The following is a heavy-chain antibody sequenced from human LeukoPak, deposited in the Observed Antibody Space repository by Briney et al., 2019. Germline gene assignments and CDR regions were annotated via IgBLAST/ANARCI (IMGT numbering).Heavy chain of an antibody. CDR2: IYHRGST. CDR3: ARDSGTTGDVKFDP. V-gene: IGHV4-4*02. CDR1: GGSISSSNW. D-gene: IGHD3-10*01. J-gene: IGHJ5*02. Sequence: PSGTLSLTCAVSGGSISSSNWWSWARQPPGKGLEWIGEIYHRGSTNYNPSLKSRVTISVDNSKNQFSLKLMSVTAADTAVYYCARDSGTTGDVKFDPWGQGILVTVSS.